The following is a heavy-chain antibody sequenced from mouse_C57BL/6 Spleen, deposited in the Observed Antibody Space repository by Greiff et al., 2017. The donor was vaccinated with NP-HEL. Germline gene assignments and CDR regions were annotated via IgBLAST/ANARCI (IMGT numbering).Heavy chain of an antibody. CDR3: ARYGYEYYFDY. D-gene: IGHD2-2*01. V-gene: IGHV1-26*01. Sequence: VQLQQSGPELVKPGASVKISCKASGYTFTDYYMNWVKQSHGKSLEWIGDINPNNGGTSYNQKFKGKATLTVDKSSSTAYMELRSLTSEDSAVYYCARYGYEYYFDYWGQGTTLTVSS. CDR1: GYTFTDYY. J-gene: IGHJ2*01. CDR2: INPNNGGT.